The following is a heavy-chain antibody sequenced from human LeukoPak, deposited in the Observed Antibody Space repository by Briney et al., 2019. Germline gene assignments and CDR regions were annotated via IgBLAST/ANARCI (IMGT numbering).Heavy chain of an antibody. D-gene: IGHD5-24*01. Sequence: SETLSLTCTVSGYSISSGYYWGWIRQPPGKGLEWIGSIYHSGSTYYNPSLKSRVTISVDTTKNQFSLKLSSVTAADTAVYYCAREPRWLQLKDAFDIWGQGTMVTVSS. V-gene: IGHV4-38-2*02. CDR3: AREPRWLQLKDAFDI. J-gene: IGHJ3*02. CDR2: IYHSGST. CDR1: GYSISSGYY.